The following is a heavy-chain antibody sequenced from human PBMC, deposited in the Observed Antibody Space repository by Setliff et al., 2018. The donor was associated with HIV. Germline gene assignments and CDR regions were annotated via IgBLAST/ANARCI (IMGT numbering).Heavy chain of an antibody. Sequence: GGSLRLSCAASGFTFSSYPMNWVRQTPGRGLEWLSYISSNGFIYYADSVKGRFTISRDNAKNSLHLQMNSLRAEDTAVYYCARVWQQLAFGQWGQVTLVTVS. J-gene: IGHJ4*02. CDR1: GFTFSSYP. CDR2: ISSNGFI. V-gene: IGHV3-48*01. CDR3: ARVWQQLAFGQ. D-gene: IGHD6-13*01.